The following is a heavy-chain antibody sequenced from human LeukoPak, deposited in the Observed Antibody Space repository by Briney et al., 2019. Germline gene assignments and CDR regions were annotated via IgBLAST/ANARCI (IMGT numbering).Heavy chain of an antibody. J-gene: IGHJ4*02. CDR1: GGSISGYY. Sequence: SETLSLTCAVSGGSISGYYWSWIRQPPAKGLEWIGYIYYSGSTNYNPSLRSRVTISVDTSKNQFSLKLSSATAADTAVYFCARRAINSVMFDYWGQGTLVTVSS. V-gene: IGHV4-59*08. CDR3: ARRAINSVMFDY. CDR2: IYYSGST. D-gene: IGHD3-16*01.